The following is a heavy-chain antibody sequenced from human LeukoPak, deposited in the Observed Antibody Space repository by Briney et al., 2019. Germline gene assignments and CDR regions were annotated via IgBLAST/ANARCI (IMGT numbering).Heavy chain of an antibody. V-gene: IGHV1-46*01. CDR1: GYTFTSYY. CDR2: INPSGGST. D-gene: IGHD6-6*01. CDR3: ARDGIAARPVYYFDY. Sequence: ASVEVSCKASGYTFTSYYMHWVRQAPGQGLEWMGIINPSGGSTSYAQKFQGRVTMTRDTSTRTDFMELYSLRSEDTAVYYCARDGIAARPVYYFDYWGQGTLVTVSS. J-gene: IGHJ4*02.